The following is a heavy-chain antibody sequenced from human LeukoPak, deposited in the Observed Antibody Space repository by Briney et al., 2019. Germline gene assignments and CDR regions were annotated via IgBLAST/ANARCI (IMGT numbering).Heavy chain of an antibody. D-gene: IGHD3-16*01. V-gene: IGHV3-7*04. CDR2: IKQDGSEK. J-gene: IGHJ4*02. CDR1: GFTFSSYT. Sequence: GGSLRLSCAASGFTFSSYTMNWVRQAPGKGLEWVANIKQDGSEKYYVDSVKGRFTISRDNAKNSLYPQMNSLRAEDTAVYYCARGGHDYWGQGTLVTVSS. CDR3: ARGGHDY.